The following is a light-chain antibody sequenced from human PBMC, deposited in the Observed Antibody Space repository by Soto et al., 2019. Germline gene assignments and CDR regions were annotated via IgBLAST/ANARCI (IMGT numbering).Light chain of an antibody. V-gene: IGKV1-5*01. CDR3: HQYHRFSQWT. J-gene: IGKJ1*01. CDR1: QSISSW. CDR2: DVS. Sequence: DIQMTQSPSTLSASVGDRVTITCRASQSISSWLAWYQQKPGKAPKLLIYDVSSLQSGVPSRFSGSGSGAEFTLTISSLQPDDFATYYYHQYHRFSQWTLGHGTKADIK.